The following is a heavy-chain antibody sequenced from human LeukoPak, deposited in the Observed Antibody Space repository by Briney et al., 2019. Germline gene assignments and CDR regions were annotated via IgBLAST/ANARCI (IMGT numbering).Heavy chain of an antibody. CDR1: GGSISSGGYS. D-gene: IGHD3-22*01. Sequence: SETLSLTCTVSGGSISSGGYSWSWIRQPPGKGLEWIGYIYHSGSTYYNPSLKSRVTISVDTSKNQFSLKLSSVTAADTAVYYCACYYYDSSGYYSPFDYWGQGTLVTVSS. V-gene: IGHV4-30-2*05. J-gene: IGHJ4*02. CDR3: ACYYYDSSGYYSPFDY. CDR2: IYHSGST.